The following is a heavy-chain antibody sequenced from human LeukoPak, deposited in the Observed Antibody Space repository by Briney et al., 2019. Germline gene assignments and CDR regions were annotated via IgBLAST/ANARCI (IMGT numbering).Heavy chain of an antibody. CDR2: ISYDGSNK. Sequence: PGRSLRLSCAASGFTFSSYGMHWVRQAPGKGPEWVAVISYDGSNKYYADSVKGRFTISRDNSKNTLYLQMNSLRAEDTAVYYCAKDYRRYCSSTSCQPFDYWGQGTLVTVSS. D-gene: IGHD2-2*01. V-gene: IGHV3-30*18. CDR1: GFTFSSYG. J-gene: IGHJ4*02. CDR3: AKDYRRYCSSTSCQPFDY.